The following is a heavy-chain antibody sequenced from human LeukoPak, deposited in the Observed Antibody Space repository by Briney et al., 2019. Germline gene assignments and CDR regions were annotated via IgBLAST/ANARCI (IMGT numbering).Heavy chain of an antibody. V-gene: IGHV4-38-2*01. CDR2: IYHSGIT. CDR3: TRFSTASSRPAYY. J-gene: IGHJ4*02. Sequence: SETLYLTCAVSGYSISTGYYWGWIRHSPGKGLEWIGNIYHSGITHYNPSLQGRVTLSVDTSKNKFSLNLNSVTAADTAVYYCTRFSTASSRPAYYWGQGTLVIVSS. D-gene: IGHD2-21*01. CDR1: GYSISTGYY.